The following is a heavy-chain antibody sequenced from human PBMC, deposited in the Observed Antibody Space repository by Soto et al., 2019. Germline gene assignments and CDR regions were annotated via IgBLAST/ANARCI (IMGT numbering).Heavy chain of an antibody. Sequence: QVQLVQSGAEVKKPGASVKVSCKVSGYTLTELSMHWVRQAPGKGLEWMGGFDPEDGETIYAQKFQGRVTMTEDTSTDTAYMELSSLRSEDTAVYYCATHFTYYYDSSGYLDAFDIWGQGTMVTVSS. CDR3: ATHFTYYYDSSGYLDAFDI. V-gene: IGHV1-24*01. D-gene: IGHD3-22*01. J-gene: IGHJ3*02. CDR1: GYTLTELS. CDR2: FDPEDGET.